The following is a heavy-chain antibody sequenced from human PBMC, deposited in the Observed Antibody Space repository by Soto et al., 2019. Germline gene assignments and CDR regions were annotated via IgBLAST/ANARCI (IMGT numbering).Heavy chain of an antibody. D-gene: IGHD4-17*01. Sequence: SSETLSLTCSVLGDSISDTRYYWGWIRQSPEKGLEWIGSISHDGHAYYNPSLKSRVTLFADTSRNQFSLKMKSVTVADTALYFCARQVYGDHLGGNWFDPWGQGALVTVSS. CDR1: GDSISDTRYY. CDR3: ARQVYGDHLGGNWFDP. J-gene: IGHJ5*02. CDR2: ISHDGHA. V-gene: IGHV4-39*01.